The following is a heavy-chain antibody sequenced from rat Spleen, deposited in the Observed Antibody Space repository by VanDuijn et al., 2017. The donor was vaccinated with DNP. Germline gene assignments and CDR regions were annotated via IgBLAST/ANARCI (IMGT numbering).Heavy chain of an antibody. CDR1: GFTFSDYY. CDR2: ISYEGSST. J-gene: IGHJ2*01. D-gene: IGHD4-3*01. CDR3: VRWNSGHFDY. V-gene: IGHV5-22*01. Sequence: EVQLVESGGKLVQPGRSLKLSCVASGFTFSDYYMAWVRQAPKKGLEWVAAISYEGSSTYYGDSVKGRFTVSRDNAKSTLYLQMNSLRSEDTATYYCVRWNSGHFDYWGQGVMVTVSS.